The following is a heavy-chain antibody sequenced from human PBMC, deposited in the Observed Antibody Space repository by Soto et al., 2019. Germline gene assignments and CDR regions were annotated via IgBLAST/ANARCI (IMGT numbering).Heavy chain of an antibody. Sequence: GGSLRLSCAASGFTFSNAWMSWVRQAPGKGLEWVGRIKSKTDGGTTDYAAPVKGRFTISRDDSKNTLYLQMNSLKTEDTAVYYCTTDLGSIAARLSTFAFDYWGQGTLVTVSS. V-gene: IGHV3-15*01. CDR1: GFTFSNAW. D-gene: IGHD6-6*01. CDR2: IKSKTDGGTT. CDR3: TTDLGSIAARLSTFAFDY. J-gene: IGHJ4*02.